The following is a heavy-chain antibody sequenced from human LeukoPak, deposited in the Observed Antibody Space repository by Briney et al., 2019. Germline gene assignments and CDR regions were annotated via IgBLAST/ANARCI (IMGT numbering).Heavy chain of an antibody. CDR1: GASISSSY. CDR2: IYYSGST. CDR3: ARVLRGSGSYYLNFDY. D-gene: IGHD3-10*01. Sequence: PSETLSLTCSVSGASISSSYWSWIRQPPGKGLEWIGYIYYSGSTNYNPSLKSRVTISVDTSKNQFSLKLSSVTATDTAVYYCARVLRGSGSYYLNFDYWGQGTLVTVSS. V-gene: IGHV4-59*01. J-gene: IGHJ4*02.